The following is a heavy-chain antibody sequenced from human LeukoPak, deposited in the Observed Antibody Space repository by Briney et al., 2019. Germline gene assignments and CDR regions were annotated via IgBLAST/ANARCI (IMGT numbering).Heavy chain of an antibody. CDR3: ARITYDFWSGYYTPDDP. Sequence: ASVKVSCKASGYTFTNYGISWVRQAPGQGLEWMGWISIYNGNTDYAQKLRGRVTMTTDTSTSTAYMELRSLRSDDTAVYYCARITYDFWSGYYTPDDPWGQGTLVTVSS. J-gene: IGHJ5*02. CDR1: GYTFTNYG. D-gene: IGHD3-3*01. CDR2: ISIYNGNT. V-gene: IGHV1-18*01.